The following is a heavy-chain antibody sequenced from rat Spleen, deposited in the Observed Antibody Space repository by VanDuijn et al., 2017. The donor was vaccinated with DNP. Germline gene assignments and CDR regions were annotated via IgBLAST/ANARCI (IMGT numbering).Heavy chain of an antibody. Sequence: EVQLMESGGDLVQPERSMKLSCAASGFTFSNYYMAWVRQAPTKGLEWVASISTSGEYAHYRDSVKGRFTISRDNTKDTQYLQMDSLRSEDTATYYCATQRYYDGTYYYGFDYWGQGVMVTVSS. D-gene: IGHD1-12*02. J-gene: IGHJ2*01. CDR2: ISTSGEYA. V-gene: IGHV5-25*01. CDR1: GFTFSNYY. CDR3: ATQRYYDGTYYYGFDY.